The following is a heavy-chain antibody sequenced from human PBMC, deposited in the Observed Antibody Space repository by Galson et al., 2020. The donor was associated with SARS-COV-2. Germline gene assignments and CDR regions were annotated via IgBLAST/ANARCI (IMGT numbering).Heavy chain of an antibody. V-gene: IGHV3-73*01. CDR1: WFTFNYSA. Sequence: QLGESLKIHFPSPWFTFNYSALHWVRQASGKGLAWVGRIRIKSKSYPTSYAAAVKGRFTVSRDDSKNTAYLQMNSLKTEGTAVYYCTSIPAVGADAFDPWGQGTLVAVCS. J-gene: IGHJ5*02. CDR3: TSIPAVGADAFDP. D-gene: IGHD1-26*01. CDR2: IRIKSKSYPT.